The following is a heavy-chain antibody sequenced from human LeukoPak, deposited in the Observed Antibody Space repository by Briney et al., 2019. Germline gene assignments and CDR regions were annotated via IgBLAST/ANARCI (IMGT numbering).Heavy chain of an antibody. D-gene: IGHD6-6*01. CDR3: ARGGSSSGLGSFDY. Sequence: SETLSLTCTVSGDSISSDGYYWSWIRQHPGKGLEWIGYIYDSGGPYYNPSLKSRVTISVDSSKTQFSLKLSSVTAADTAVYYCARGGSSSGLGSFDYWGQGTLVTVSS. CDR1: GDSISSDGYY. CDR2: IYDSGGP. V-gene: IGHV4-31*03. J-gene: IGHJ4*02.